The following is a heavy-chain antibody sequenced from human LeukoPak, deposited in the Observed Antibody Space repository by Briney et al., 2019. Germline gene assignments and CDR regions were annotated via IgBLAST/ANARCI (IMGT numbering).Heavy chain of an antibody. CDR1: GFTFSNAW. Sequence: GGSLRLSCAASGFTFSNAWMNWVRQAPGKGLEWVGRIKSKTDGGTTDYAAPVKGRFTISRDDSKNTLYLQMNSLKTEDTAVYFCSTTYYYDSSEGYWGQGTLVTVSS. CDR3: STTYYYDSSEGY. J-gene: IGHJ4*02. CDR2: IKSKTDGGTT. D-gene: IGHD3-22*01. V-gene: IGHV3-15*07.